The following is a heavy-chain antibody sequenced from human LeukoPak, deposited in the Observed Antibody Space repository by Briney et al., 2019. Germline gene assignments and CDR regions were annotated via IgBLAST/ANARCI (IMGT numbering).Heavy chain of an antibody. D-gene: IGHD3-10*01. CDR3: ARALYYYGSGSYAIDY. J-gene: IGHJ4*02. V-gene: IGHV1-2*06. CDR1: GYTFTGYY. Sequence: ASVKVSCKASGYTFTGYYMHWVRQAPGQGLEWMGRINPNSGGTNYAQKLQGRVTMTTDTSTSTAYMELRSLRSDDTAVYYCARALYYYGSGSYAIDYWGQGTLVTVSS. CDR2: INPNSGGT.